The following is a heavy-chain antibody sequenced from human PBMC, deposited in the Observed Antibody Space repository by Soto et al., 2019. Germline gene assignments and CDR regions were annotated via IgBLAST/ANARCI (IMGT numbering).Heavy chain of an antibody. CDR2: INPTGGST. V-gene: IGHV1-46*01. J-gene: IGHJ5*02. CDR3: TRAQFRYTGTYVAADWFDP. CDR1: GYSFSSHY. Sequence: GASVKVSCKASGYSFSSHYMHWVKQAPGQGLEWLGIINPTGGSTTYAEKFQGRVTMTADTDTETAYMDLSSLRSDDTAVYYCTRAQFRYTGTYVAADWFDPWGQGTLVTVSS. D-gene: IGHD1-26*01.